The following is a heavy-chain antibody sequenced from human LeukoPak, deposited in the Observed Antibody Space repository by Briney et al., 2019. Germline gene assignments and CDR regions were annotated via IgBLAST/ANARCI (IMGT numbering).Heavy chain of an antibody. J-gene: IGHJ6*02. Sequence: PGGSLRLSCAASGFTFSSYAMHWVRQAPGKGLEWVAVISYDGSNKYYADSVKGRFTISRDNSKNTLYLQMNSLRAEDTAVYYCARDRNNHYYHSNLYYYYGMDVWGQGTTVTVSS. D-gene: IGHD3-22*01. CDR2: ISYDGSNK. V-gene: IGHV3-30-3*01. CDR1: GFTFSSYA. CDR3: ARDRNNHYYHSNLYYYYGMDV.